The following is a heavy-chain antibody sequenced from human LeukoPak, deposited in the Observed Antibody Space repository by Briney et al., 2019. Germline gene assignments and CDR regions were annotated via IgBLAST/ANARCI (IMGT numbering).Heavy chain of an antibody. CDR3: ARGHVDTAMGNDY. Sequence: ETLSLTCTVSGGSISSYYWSWIRQPPGKGLEWIGEINHSGSTNYNPSLKSRVTISVDTSKNQFSLKLSSVTAADTAVYYCARGHVDTAMGNDYWGQGTLVTVSS. J-gene: IGHJ4*02. CDR1: GGSISSYY. V-gene: IGHV4-34*01. D-gene: IGHD5-18*01. CDR2: INHSGST.